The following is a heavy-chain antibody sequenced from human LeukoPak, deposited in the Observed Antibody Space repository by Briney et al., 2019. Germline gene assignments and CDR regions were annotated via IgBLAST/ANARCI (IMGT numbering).Heavy chain of an antibody. CDR3: ARGYYGSADS. J-gene: IGHJ4*02. CDR2: IGTAGDT. Sequence: PGGSLRLSCEASGFTFSSYDMHWVRQSPGKGLEWVSLIGTAGDTYYADSMKGRFTISRENAKNSLYLQMNSLRVGDTAVYYCARGYYGSADSWGQGTLVTVSS. D-gene: IGHD3-10*01. CDR1: GFTFSSYD. V-gene: IGHV3-13*04.